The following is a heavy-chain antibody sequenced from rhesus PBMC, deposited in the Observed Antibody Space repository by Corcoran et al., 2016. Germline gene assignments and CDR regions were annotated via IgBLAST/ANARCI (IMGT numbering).Heavy chain of an antibody. CDR3: AKGEVYGSRFGFDY. Sequence: EVRLVQSGAEVKRPGESLKISCKTSGYSFTSYWISWVRQMPGKGLEWKGAIDPRDSDTRYNPSFQGQVTISADKSISTAYLQWSRLKASDTATYYCAKGEVYGSRFGFDYWGQGVLVTVSS. D-gene: IGHD4-29*01. CDR1: GYSFTSYW. CDR2: IDPRDSDT. V-gene: IGHV5-20*01. J-gene: IGHJ4*01.